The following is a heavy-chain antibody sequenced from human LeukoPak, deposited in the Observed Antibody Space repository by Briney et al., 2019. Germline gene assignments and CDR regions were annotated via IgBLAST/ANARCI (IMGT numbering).Heavy chain of an antibody. CDR2: INHSGST. D-gene: IGHD3-3*01. CDR3: ARGRVLRFLEWRRPADY. CDR1: GGSFSGYY. J-gene: IGHJ4*02. V-gene: IGHV4-34*01. Sequence: PSETLSLTCAVYGGSFSGYYWSWIRQPPGKGLEWIGEINHSGSTNYNPSLKSRVTMSVDTSKNQFSLKLSSVTAADTAVYYCARGRVLRFLEWRRPADYWGQGTLVTVSS.